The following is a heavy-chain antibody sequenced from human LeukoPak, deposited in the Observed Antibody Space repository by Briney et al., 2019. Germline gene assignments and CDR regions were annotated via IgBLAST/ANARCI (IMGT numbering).Heavy chain of an antibody. J-gene: IGHJ5*02. CDR1: GFTFSSYW. CDR3: VRYSEIDGWLDP. D-gene: IGHD5-12*01. Sequence: PGGSLRLSCAASGFTFSSYWMGWVRQAPGKGREGVANIKKDGSEKYYVDSVKGRFTIPRDNAKKSLYLQMNSLRAEDTAVYYCVRYSEIDGWLDPWGQGTLVTVSS. CDR2: IKKDGSEK. V-gene: IGHV3-7*05.